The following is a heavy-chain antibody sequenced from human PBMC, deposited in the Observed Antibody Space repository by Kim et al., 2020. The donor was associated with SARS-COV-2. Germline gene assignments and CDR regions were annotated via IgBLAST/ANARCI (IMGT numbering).Heavy chain of an antibody. Sequence: LKSRVTISVDTSKNQFSLKLSSVTAADTAVYYCARFVDTAMALRGNYFDYWGQGTLVTVSS. D-gene: IGHD5-18*01. J-gene: IGHJ4*02. CDR3: ARFVDTAMALRGNYFDY. V-gene: IGHV4-31*02.